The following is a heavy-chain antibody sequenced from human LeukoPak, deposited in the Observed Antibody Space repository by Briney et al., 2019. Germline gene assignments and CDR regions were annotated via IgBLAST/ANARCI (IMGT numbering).Heavy chain of an antibody. CDR2: IIPILGIA. V-gene: IGHV1-69*04. J-gene: IGHJ4*02. CDR1: GGTFSSYA. Sequence: ASVKVSCKASGGTFSSYAISWVRQAPGQGLEWMGRIIPILGIANYAQKFQGRVTITADKSTSTAYMELSSLRSEDTAVYYCGTKGGSYCSGGSCYDYWGQGTLVTVSS. CDR3: GTKGGSYCSGGSCYDY. D-gene: IGHD2-15*01.